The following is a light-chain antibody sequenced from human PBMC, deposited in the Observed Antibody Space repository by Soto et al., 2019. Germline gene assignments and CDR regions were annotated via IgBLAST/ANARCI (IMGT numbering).Light chain of an antibody. CDR2: KAS. J-gene: IGKJ1*01. Sequence: DWYQQKPGKAPHXXIYKASSLESGVPSTFRGRGPGTEVPLTLSSLQPGAFVTYWCPQYHSHSTTFGQGTKVDI. V-gene: IGKV1-5*03. CDR3: PQYHSHSTT.